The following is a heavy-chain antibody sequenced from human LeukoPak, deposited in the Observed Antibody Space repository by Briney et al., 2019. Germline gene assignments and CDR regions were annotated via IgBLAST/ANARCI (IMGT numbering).Heavy chain of an antibody. CDR2: ISGSGGST. CDR1: GFTFSSYA. CDR3: ASIPPYGDYVFDY. Sequence: GGFLGLSCAASGFTFSSYAMSWVRQAPGKGLEWVSAISGSGGSTYYADSVKGRFTISRDNSKNTLYLQMNSLRAEDTAVYYCASIPPYGDYVFDYWGQGTLVTVSS. D-gene: IGHD4-17*01. J-gene: IGHJ4*02. V-gene: IGHV3-23*01.